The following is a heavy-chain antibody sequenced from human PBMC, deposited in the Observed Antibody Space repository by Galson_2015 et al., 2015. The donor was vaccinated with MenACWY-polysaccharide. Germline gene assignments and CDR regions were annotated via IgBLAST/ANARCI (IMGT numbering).Heavy chain of an antibody. Sequence: SLRLSCAASGFTFSNAWMSWVRQAPGKGLDWVGRIKSKYDGETIDYAAPVKGRFTISRDDSKNTLYLQMNSLKAEDTAVYYCATDPDYEIDYWGQGTLVTVSS. CDR2: IKSKYDGETI. V-gene: IGHV3-15*01. CDR3: ATDPDYEIDY. CDR1: GFTFSNAW. D-gene: IGHD4-17*01. J-gene: IGHJ4*02.